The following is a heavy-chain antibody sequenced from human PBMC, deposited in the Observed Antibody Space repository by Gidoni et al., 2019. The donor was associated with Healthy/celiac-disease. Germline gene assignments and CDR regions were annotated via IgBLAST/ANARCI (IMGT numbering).Heavy chain of an antibody. J-gene: IGHJ5*02. CDR3: AKDYSSSFWFDP. CDR1: GFTFSSYG. CDR2: ISYDGSNK. D-gene: IGHD6-6*01. V-gene: IGHV3-30*18. Sequence: QVQLVESGGGVVQPGRSLRLSCAAPGFTFSSYGMHWVRQAPGKGLEWVAVISYDGSNKYYADSVKGRFTISRDNSKNTLYLQMNSLRAEDTAVYYCAKDYSSSFWFDPWGQGTLVTVSS.